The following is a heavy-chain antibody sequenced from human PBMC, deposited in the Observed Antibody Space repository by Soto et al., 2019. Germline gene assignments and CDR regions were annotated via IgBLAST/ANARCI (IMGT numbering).Heavy chain of an antibody. CDR1: GFTFSSYA. J-gene: IGHJ4*02. V-gene: IGHV3-23*01. D-gene: IGHD4-17*01. CDR2: ISGSGGST. CDR3: ATYGDYVEIFDY. Sequence: GGSLRLSCAASGFTFSSYAMSWVRQAPGKGLEWVSAISGSGGSTYYADSVKGRFTISRDNSKNTLYLQMNSLRAEDTAVYYCATYGDYVEIFDYWGQGTLVTVSS.